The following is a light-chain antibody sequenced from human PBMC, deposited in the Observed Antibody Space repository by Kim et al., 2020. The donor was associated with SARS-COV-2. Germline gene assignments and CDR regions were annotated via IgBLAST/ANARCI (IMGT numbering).Light chain of an antibody. Sequence: PGESSTLSCRASQSISGNLAWYQQKPGQAPRLLMYGASTRATGIPARFSGSGSGTEFTLTISSLQSEDFAVYYCQQYNNWLTFGQGTKVDIK. CDR2: GAS. CDR3: QQYNNWLT. J-gene: IGKJ1*01. CDR1: QSISGN. V-gene: IGKV3D-15*01.